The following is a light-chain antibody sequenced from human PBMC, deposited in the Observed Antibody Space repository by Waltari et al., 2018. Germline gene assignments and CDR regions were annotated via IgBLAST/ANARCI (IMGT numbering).Light chain of an antibody. V-gene: IGLV2-11*01. CDR1: SSDVVGYYY. Sequence: QSPLTQPRSPSGSPGHSVTISSTGPSSDVVGYYYLLWYQQHPGKSPKLIIYAVSKRPSGVPDRFSGSKSGNTASLTISGLQAEDEADYYCCSYAGSYTVVFGGGTKLTVL. J-gene: IGLJ2*01. CDR2: AVS. CDR3: CSYAGSYTVV.